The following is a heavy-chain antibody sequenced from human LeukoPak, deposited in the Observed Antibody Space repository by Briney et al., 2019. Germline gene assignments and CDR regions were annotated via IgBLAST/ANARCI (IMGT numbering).Heavy chain of an antibody. Sequence: SVKVSCXASGGTFSIYTISWVRQARGQGLEWMGRIIPIFGTANYAQKFQGRVTITTDESTSTAYMELSSLRSEDTAVYYCARDFRLYGDYEGYYFDYWGQGTLVTVSS. J-gene: IGHJ4*02. CDR3: ARDFRLYGDYEGYYFDY. CDR1: GGTFSIYT. V-gene: IGHV1-69*05. CDR2: IIPIFGTA. D-gene: IGHD4-17*01.